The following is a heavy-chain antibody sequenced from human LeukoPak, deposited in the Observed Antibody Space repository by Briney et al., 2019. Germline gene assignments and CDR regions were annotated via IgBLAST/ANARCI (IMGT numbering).Heavy chain of an antibody. D-gene: IGHD2-2*01. CDR1: GFTFSSYW. CDR3: ARDQRCSSTSCYYYYYMDV. J-gene: IGHJ6*03. CDR2: INSDGSST. Sequence: GGSPRLSCAASGFTFSSYWMHWVRQAPGKGLVWVSRINSDGSSTSYADSVKGRFTISRDSAKNTLYLQMNSLGAEDTAVYYCARDQRCSSTSCYYYYYMDVWGKGTTVTISS. V-gene: IGHV3-74*01.